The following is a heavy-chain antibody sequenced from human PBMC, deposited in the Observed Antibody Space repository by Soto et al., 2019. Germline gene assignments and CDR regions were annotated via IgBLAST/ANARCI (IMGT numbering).Heavy chain of an antibody. J-gene: IGHJ4*02. CDR2: IDHSGNT. CDR3: ARYDYGSGNDYNIDS. V-gene: IGHV4-34*01. Sequence: SLTCAVYGGSLSGNSWSWIRHPPGAELAWIGEIDHSGNTNYSPSLKSRVTISADTSKNQFSLKLSSVTAADTAVYFCARYDYGSGNDYNIDSWGQGTLVTVSS. D-gene: IGHD3-10*01. CDR1: GGSLSGNS.